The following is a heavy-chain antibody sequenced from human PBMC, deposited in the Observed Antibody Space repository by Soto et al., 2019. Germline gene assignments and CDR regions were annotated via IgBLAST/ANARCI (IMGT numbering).Heavy chain of an antibody. D-gene: IGHD3-22*01. CDR3: AKEYYYDSSGYGY. V-gene: IGHV3-23*01. CDR1: GVTFSSYA. J-gene: IGHJ4*02. Sequence: EVQLLESGGGLVQPGGSLRLSCAAAGVTFSSYAMSWVRQAPGKGLEWVSAMSGRGGSTYYADSVKGRFTISRDNSKNTLYLQMNSLRAEDTAVYYCAKEYYYDSSGYGYWGQGTLVTVSS. CDR2: MSGRGGST.